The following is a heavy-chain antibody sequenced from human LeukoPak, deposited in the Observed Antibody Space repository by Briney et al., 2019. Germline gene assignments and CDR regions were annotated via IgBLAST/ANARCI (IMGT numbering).Heavy chain of an antibody. J-gene: IGHJ5*02. CDR3: ARHGSRRGAWFDP. CDR2: INQDGSEI. D-gene: IGHD3-10*01. V-gene: IGHV3-7*01. Sequence: GGSLRLSCAASGFTFSNYWMSWVRQAPGKGLEWVANINQDGSEIYYVDSVKGRFTISRDNAKNSLYLQMSSLRAEDTAVYYCARHGSRRGAWFDPWGQGTLVTVSS. CDR1: GFTFSNYW.